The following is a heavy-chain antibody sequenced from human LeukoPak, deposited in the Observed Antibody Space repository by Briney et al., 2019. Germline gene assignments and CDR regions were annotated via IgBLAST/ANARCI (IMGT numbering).Heavy chain of an antibody. CDR1: GFTFSSYG. J-gene: IGHJ4*02. CDR2: IRYDGSNK. CDR3: AKDRRSIYYYDSSGPTSFDY. V-gene: IGHV3-30*02. Sequence: GGSLRLSCAASGFTFSSYGMHWVRQAPGKGLEWVAFIRYDGSNKYYADSVKGRFTISRDNSKNTLYLQMNSLRAEDTAVYYCAKDRRSIYYYDSSGPTSFDYWGQGTLVTVSS. D-gene: IGHD3-22*01.